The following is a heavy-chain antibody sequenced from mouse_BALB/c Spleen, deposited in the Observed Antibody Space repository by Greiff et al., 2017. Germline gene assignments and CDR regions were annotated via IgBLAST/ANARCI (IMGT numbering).Heavy chain of an antibody. J-gene: IGHJ4*01. Sequence: DVQLQESGTVLARPGASVKMSCKASGYTFTSYWMHWVKQRPGQGLEWIGAIYPGNSDTSYNQKFKGKAKLTAVTSTSTAYMELSSLTNEDSAVYYCTSGPYYGSSYDYAMDYWGQGTSVTVSS. D-gene: IGHD1-1*01. CDR2: IYPGNSDT. CDR1: GYTFTSYW. CDR3: TSGPYYGSSYDYAMDY. V-gene: IGHV1-5*01.